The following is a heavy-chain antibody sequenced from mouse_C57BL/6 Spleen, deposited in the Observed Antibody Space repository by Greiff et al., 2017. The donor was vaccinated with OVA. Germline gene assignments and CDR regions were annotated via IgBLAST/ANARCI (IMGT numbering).Heavy chain of an antibody. J-gene: IGHJ3*01. Sequence: EVQLVESGGDLVKPGGSLKLSCAASGFTFSSYGMSWVRQTPDKRLEWVATISSGGSYTYYPDSVKGRFTISRDNAKNTLYLQMSSLKSEDTAMYYCARRGWDAFAYWGQGTLVTVSA. D-gene: IGHD4-1*01. CDR3: ARRGWDAFAY. CDR2: ISSGGSYT. CDR1: GFTFSSYG. V-gene: IGHV5-6*01.